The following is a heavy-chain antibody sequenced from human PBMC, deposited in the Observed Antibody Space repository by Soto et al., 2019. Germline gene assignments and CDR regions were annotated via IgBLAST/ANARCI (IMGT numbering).Heavy chain of an antibody. Sequence: QVQLVQSGAEVKQPGASVKVSCKASGYTFTSYGISWVRQAPGQGLEWMGWISAYNGNTNYAQKLQGRVTMTTDTSTSTAYMELRSLRSDDTAVYYCARDTGSYYDFWSGYYRGGYYFDYWGQGTLVTVSS. V-gene: IGHV1-18*01. CDR2: ISAYNGNT. CDR1: GYTFTSYG. D-gene: IGHD3-3*01. J-gene: IGHJ4*02. CDR3: ARDTGSYYDFWSGYYRGGYYFDY.